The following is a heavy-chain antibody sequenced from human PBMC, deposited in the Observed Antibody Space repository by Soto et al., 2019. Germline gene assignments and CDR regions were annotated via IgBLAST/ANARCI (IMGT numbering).Heavy chain of an antibody. CDR2: IIPILGIA. V-gene: IGHV1-69*08. CDR3: AREEYYYGAGAFFGY. CDR1: GGTFSSYT. D-gene: IGHD3-10*01. Sequence: QVQLVQSGAEVKKPGSSVKVSCKASGGTFSSYTISWVRQAPGQGLEWMGRIIPILGIANYAQKFQGRVTITADKSTSTAYMELSSLRSEDTAVYYCAREEYYYGAGAFFGYWGQGTLVTVSS. J-gene: IGHJ4*02.